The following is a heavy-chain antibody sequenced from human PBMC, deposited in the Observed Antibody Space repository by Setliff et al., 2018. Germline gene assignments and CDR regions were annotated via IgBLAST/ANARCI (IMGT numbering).Heavy chain of an antibody. D-gene: IGHD3-22*01. J-gene: IGHJ3*02. CDR3: ARDVFPYHYEGAFGI. V-gene: IGHV1-46*01. CDR2: INPSSGRT. Sequence: GASVKVSCKASGYTFTSHYMHWVRQAPGLGLEWMGTINPSSGRTSYAQKFQGRVTMTRDTSTSTVYMDMSSLRSEDTAVYYCARDVFPYHYEGAFGIWGQGTMVTVSS. CDR1: GYTFTSHY.